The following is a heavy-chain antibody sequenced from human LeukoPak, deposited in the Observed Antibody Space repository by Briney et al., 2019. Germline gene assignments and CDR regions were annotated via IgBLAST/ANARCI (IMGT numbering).Heavy chain of an antibody. CDR2: ISYDGSNK. Sequence: GSLRLSCAASGFTTSISAMHWVRQAPGKGLEWVAVISYDGSNKYYADSVKGRFTISKDNSKNTLYLQMNSLRAEDTAVYYCARVGPYCRSTICYVDYWGQGTLVTVSS. J-gene: IGHJ4*02. V-gene: IGHV3-30-3*01. D-gene: IGHD2-2*01. CDR3: ARVGPYCRSTICYVDY. CDR1: GFTTSISA.